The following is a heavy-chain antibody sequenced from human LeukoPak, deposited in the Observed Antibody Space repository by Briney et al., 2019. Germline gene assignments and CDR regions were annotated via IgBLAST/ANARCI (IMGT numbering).Heavy chain of an antibody. CDR2: IKEDGSAK. CDR1: GFTFSTSW. Sequence: GGSLRLSFVDSGFTFSTSWMAWVRQAPGKGLEWVANIKEDGSAKNYVGSVRGRFTVSRDNAKKSVYLEMNSLRAEDTAVYYCANDRAYNRFDYWGQGTLVTVSS. J-gene: IGHJ4*02. CDR3: ANDRAYNRFDY. D-gene: IGHD5-24*01. V-gene: IGHV3-7*01.